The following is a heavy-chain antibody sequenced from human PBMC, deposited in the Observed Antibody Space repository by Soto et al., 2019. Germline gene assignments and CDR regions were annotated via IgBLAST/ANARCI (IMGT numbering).Heavy chain of an antibody. Sequence: GESLKISCKGSGYSFTSYWIGWVRQMPGKGLEWMGIIYPGDSDTRYSPSFQGQVTISADKSISTAYLQWSSLKAEDTAVYYCARFYYDSSGYLPSPYYYYYGMDVWGQGTTVTVSS. J-gene: IGHJ6*02. CDR2: IYPGDSDT. CDR3: ARFYYDSSGYLPSPYYYYYGMDV. V-gene: IGHV5-51*01. CDR1: GYSFTSYW. D-gene: IGHD3-22*01.